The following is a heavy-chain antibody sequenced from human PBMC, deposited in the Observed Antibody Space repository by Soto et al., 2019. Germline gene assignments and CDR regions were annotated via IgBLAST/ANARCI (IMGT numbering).Heavy chain of an antibody. J-gene: IGHJ3*02. CDR3: ARDRPVVASNAFDI. Sequence: PGGSLRLSCAASGFTFSSYSMNWVRQAPGKGLEWVSSISSSSSYIYYADSVKGRFTISRDNAKNSLYLQMNSLRAEDTAVYYCARDRPVVASNAFDIWGQGTTVTVSS. CDR1: GFTFSSYS. D-gene: IGHD2-15*01. CDR2: ISSSSSYI. V-gene: IGHV3-21*01.